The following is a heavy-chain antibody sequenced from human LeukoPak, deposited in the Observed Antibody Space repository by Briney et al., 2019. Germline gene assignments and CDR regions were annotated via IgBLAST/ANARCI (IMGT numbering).Heavy chain of an antibody. J-gene: IGHJ5*02. V-gene: IGHV1-3*01. Sequence: GASVKVSCKASGYTFTSYAMHWVRQAPGQRLEWMGWINAGNGNTKYSQKFQGRVTITRDTSASTAYMELSSLRSEDTAVYYCARGGMPAGWFDPWGRGTLVTVSS. CDR1: GYTFTSYA. D-gene: IGHD2-2*01. CDR3: ARGGMPAGWFDP. CDR2: INAGNGNT.